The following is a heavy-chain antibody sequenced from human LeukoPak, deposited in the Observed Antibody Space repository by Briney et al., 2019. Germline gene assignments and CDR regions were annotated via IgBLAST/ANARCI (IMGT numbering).Heavy chain of an antibody. J-gene: IGHJ4*02. CDR1: GGSISSYY. CDR2: IYYSGST. V-gene: IGHV4-59*08. D-gene: IGHD6-13*01. CDR3: ARHGSRQLVVDY. Sequence: PSETLSLTCTVSGGSISSYYWSWIRQPPGKGLEWIGYIYYSGSTNYNPSLKSRVTISVDTSKNQFSLKLSSVTAADTAVYYCARHGSRQLVVDYWGQGTLVTVSS.